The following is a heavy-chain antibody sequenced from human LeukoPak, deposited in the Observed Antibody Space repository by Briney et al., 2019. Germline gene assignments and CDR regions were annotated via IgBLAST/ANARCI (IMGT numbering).Heavy chain of an antibody. CDR1: GGSISSYY. J-gene: IGHJ4*02. D-gene: IGHD5-18*01. CDR3: ARDRRGSIYGPLD. V-gene: IGHV4-59*01. Sequence: SETLSFTCTVSGGSISSYYWAWIRQPPGKGLEWIGYIYYSGITNYNPSLKSRVTISVDASKNQFSLKLSSVTAADTAVYYCARDRRGSIYGPLDWGQGTLVTVSS. CDR2: IYYSGIT.